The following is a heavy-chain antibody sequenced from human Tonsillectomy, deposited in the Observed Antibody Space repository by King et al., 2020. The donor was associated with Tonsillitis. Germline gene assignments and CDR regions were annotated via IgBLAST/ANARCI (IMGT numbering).Heavy chain of an antibody. Sequence: VQLVQSGAEVKKPGSSVTVSCKASGGTFSSYALSWVRQTPGQGLEWMGGIIPIFGTANYAQKFQGRVTITADESTSTAYMELSSLTSEDTAVYYCARDYRDYYDSSGFQGAFDFWGQGTMVTVS. CDR2: IIPIFGTA. V-gene: IGHV1-69*01. CDR3: ARDYRDYYDSSGFQGAFDF. CDR1: GGTFSSYA. J-gene: IGHJ3*01. D-gene: IGHD3-22*01.